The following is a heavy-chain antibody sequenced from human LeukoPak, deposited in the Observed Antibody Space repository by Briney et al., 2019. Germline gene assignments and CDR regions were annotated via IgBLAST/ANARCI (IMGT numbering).Heavy chain of an antibody. V-gene: IGHV3-23*01. Sequence: RPGGSLRLSCAASGFTFDDYGMSWVRQAPGKGLEWVSAISGSGGSTYYADSVKGRFTISRDNSKNTLYLQMNSLRAEDTAVYYCAKDGSSWYEDRMSDYWGQGTLVTVSS. CDR3: AKDGSSWYEDRMSDY. J-gene: IGHJ4*02. D-gene: IGHD6-13*01. CDR2: ISGSGGST. CDR1: GFTFDDYG.